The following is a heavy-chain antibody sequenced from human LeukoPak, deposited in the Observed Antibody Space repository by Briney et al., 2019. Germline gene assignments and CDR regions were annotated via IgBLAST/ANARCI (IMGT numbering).Heavy chain of an antibody. CDR3: ARDAPFRRYFDWLLSYEGANWFDP. V-gene: IGHV3-21*04. D-gene: IGHD3-9*01. Sequence: PGGSLRLSCAASGFTFSSYSMNWVRQAPGKGLEWVSSISSRSRYIYYADSVKGRFIISRDNAKNSLYLQMNSLRAEDTAVYYCARDAPFRRYFDWLLSYEGANWFDPWGQGTLVTVSS. CDR1: GFTFSSYS. J-gene: IGHJ5*02. CDR2: ISSRSRYI.